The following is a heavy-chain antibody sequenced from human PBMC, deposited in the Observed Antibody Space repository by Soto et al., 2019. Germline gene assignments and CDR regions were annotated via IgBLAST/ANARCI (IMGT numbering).Heavy chain of an antibody. CDR1: GFTVSSNY. J-gene: IGHJ6*03. Sequence: GGSLRLSCAASGFTVSSNYMSWVRQAPGKGLEWVSVIYSGGSTYYADSVKGRFTISRHNSKNTLYLQMNSLRAEDTAVYYCARVEGSNYYYYYMDVWGKGTTVTVSS. CDR2: IYSGGST. D-gene: IGHD1-1*01. CDR3: ARVEGSNYYYYYMDV. V-gene: IGHV3-53*04.